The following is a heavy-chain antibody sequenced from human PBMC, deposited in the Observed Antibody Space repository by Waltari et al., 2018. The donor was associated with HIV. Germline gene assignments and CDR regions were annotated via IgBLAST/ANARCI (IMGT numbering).Heavy chain of an antibody. V-gene: IGHV1-18*01. Sequence: QVNLVQSGAEVKKPGASVKISCEASGYSFRSYAITWVRQAPGQGLEWKGWISGYNRNSKYAEKGQGRVTFTTDTSTNTAYMELRSLRSDDTAVYFCARGNSMLRMAELDYWGQGTLVTVSS. CDR1: GYSFRSYA. D-gene: IGHD3-10*02. J-gene: IGHJ4*02. CDR2: ISGYNRNS. CDR3: ARGNSMLRMAELDY.